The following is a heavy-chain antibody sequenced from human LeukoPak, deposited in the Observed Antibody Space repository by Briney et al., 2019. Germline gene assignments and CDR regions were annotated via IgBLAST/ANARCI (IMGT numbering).Heavy chain of an antibody. D-gene: IGHD3-3*01. V-gene: IGHV4-39*01. CDR2: IYYSGST. CDR1: GGSISSSSYY. J-gene: IGHJ5*02. CDR3: ARQSRDFWIVDWFDP. Sequence: SETLSLTCTVSGGSISSSSYYWGWIRQPPGKGLEWIGSIYYSGSTYYNPSLKSRVTISVDTSKNQFSLKLSSVTAADTAVYYCARQSRDFWIVDWFDPWGQGTLVTVSS.